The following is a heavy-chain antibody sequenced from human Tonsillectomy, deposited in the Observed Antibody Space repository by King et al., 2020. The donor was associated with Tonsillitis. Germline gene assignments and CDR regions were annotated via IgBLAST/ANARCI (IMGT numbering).Heavy chain of an antibody. D-gene: IGHD5/OR15-5a*01. V-gene: IGHV3-23*04. CDR1: GFTFSSYA. CDR3: AKDLWQSTSKYFDH. CDR2: ISGSRDET. Sequence: VQLVESGGDLVQPGGSLRLSCAASGFTFSSYAMYWVRQAPGKGLEWVSVISGSRDETYYADSVKGRFIISRDHSKNTLYLQMNSLRADDTALYYCAKDLWQSTSKYFDHLGQGTLVTVSS. J-gene: IGHJ4*02.